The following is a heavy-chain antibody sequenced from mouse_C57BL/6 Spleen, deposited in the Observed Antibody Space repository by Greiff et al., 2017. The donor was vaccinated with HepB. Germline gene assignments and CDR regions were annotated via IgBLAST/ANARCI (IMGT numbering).Heavy chain of an antibody. Sequence: EVKVVESGGDLVKPGGSLKLSCAASGFTFSSYGMSWVRQTPDKRLEWVATISSGGSYTYYPDSVKGRFTISRDNAKNTLYLQMSSLKSEDTAMYCCARHITTVVDVEVWGTGTTVTVAS. J-gene: IGHJ1*03. CDR1: GFTFSSYG. CDR2: ISSGGSYT. CDR3: ARHITTVVDVEV. V-gene: IGHV5-6*01. D-gene: IGHD1-1*01.